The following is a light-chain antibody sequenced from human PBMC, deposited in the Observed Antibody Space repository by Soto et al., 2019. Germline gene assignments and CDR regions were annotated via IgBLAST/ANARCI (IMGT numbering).Light chain of an antibody. CDR3: QQGHTFPLT. CDR1: QDISDW. V-gene: IGKV1-12*01. Sequence: DIQMTQSPSSVSASVGDRVTNTCRASQDISDWLAWHQQKPGEAPKLLIYAATTLHSGVPSRFSGSGSGTDFTLTISSLQPEDFATYYCQQGHTFPLTFGGGTKVEIK. CDR2: AAT. J-gene: IGKJ4*01.